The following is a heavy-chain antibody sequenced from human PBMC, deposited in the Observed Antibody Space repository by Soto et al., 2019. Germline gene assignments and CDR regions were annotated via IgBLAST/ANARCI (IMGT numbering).Heavy chain of an antibody. Sequence: ASVKVSCKASGYTFTSYYMHWVRQAPGQGLEWMGIINPSGGSTSYVQKFQGRVTMTRDTSTSTVYMELSSLRSEDTAVYYCARDGDYYYDSSGQTITGSFDIWGQGTMVTVSS. CDR3: ARDGDYYYDSSGQTITGSFDI. CDR2: INPSGGST. CDR1: GYTFTSYY. J-gene: IGHJ3*02. V-gene: IGHV1-46*01. D-gene: IGHD3-22*01.